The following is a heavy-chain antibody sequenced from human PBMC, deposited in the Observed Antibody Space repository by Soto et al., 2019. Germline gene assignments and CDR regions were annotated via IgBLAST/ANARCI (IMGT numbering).Heavy chain of an antibody. Sequence: GASVKVSCKASGYTFTGYYMHWVRQSAGQGLEWMGWINPNSGGTNYAQKFQGRVTMTRDTSISTACMELSRLRSDATAVYSCASLRLGELSLYRPHDACDIWGQGTMVTVSS. D-gene: IGHD3-16*02. CDR1: GYTFTGYY. CDR3: ASLRLGELSLYRPHDACDI. J-gene: IGHJ3*02. V-gene: IGHV1-2*02. CDR2: INPNSGGT.